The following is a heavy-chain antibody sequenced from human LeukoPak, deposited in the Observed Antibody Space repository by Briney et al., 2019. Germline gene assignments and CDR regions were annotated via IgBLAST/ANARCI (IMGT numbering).Heavy chain of an antibody. CDR2: ISYDGNNQ. D-gene: IGHD3-22*01. V-gene: IGHV3-30*18. CDR1: GFTFSSYG. J-gene: IGHJ4*02. Sequence: GGSLRLSCAASGFTFSSYGMHWVRHAPGKGLEWVAVISYDGNNQYYADSVKGRFTISRDNSKNTLYPQMNSLRPKDTAVYYCAKDLTYYYDISGSYYGYYFDYWGQGTLVTVSS. CDR3: AKDLTYYYDISGSYYGYYFDY.